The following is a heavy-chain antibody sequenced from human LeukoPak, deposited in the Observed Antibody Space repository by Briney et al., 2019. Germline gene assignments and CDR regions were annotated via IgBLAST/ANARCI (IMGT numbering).Heavy chain of an antibody. CDR3: ARDLLYDSSGYYGFDAFDI. J-gene: IGHJ3*02. V-gene: IGHV1-18*01. CDR1: GYIFTSYG. D-gene: IGHD3-22*01. CDR2: ISAYNGNT. Sequence: ASVKVSCKASGYIFTSYGVSWVRQAPGQGLEWMGWISAYNGNTNYAQKLQGRVTMTTDTSTSTAYMELRSLRSDDTAVYYCARDLLYDSSGYYGFDAFDIWGQGTMVTVSS.